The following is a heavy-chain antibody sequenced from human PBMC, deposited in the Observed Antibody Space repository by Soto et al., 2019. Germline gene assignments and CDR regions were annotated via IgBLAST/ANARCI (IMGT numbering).Heavy chain of an antibody. V-gene: IGHV1-58*01. D-gene: IGHD3-3*01. CDR2: IVVGSGNT. Sequence: SVKVSCKASGFTFTSSAVQWVRQARGQRLEWIGWIVVGSGNTNYAQKFQERVTITRDMSTSTAYMELSSLRSEDTAVYYCAAIGTIFGVVIPHYYYGMDVWGQGTTVTVSS. J-gene: IGHJ6*02. CDR3: AAIGTIFGVVIPHYYYGMDV. CDR1: GFTFTSSA.